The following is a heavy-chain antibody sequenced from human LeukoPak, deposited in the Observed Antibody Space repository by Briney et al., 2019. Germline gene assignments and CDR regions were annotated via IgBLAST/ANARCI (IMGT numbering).Heavy chain of an antibody. CDR3: ARDLYYSSSWDS. D-gene: IGHD6-13*01. CDR1: GFTFSSYA. Sequence: GGSLRLSCAASGFTFSSYAMSWVRQAPGKGLEWVSGIPSSGPITYYADSVKGRFTISRDNAKHSLYLQMNSLRTEDTAVYYCARDLYYSSSWDSWGQGTLVTVSS. CDR2: IPSSGPIT. J-gene: IGHJ4*02. V-gene: IGHV3-23*01.